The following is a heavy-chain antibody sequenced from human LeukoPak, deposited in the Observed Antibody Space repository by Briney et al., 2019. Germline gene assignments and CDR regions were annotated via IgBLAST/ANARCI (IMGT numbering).Heavy chain of an antibody. CDR3: ARDRGWQQFDY. J-gene: IGHJ4*01. CDR2: IKADGTGK. D-gene: IGHD5-24*01. V-gene: IGHV3-7*01. Sequence: GGSLRLSCAASGFTFSTYWMNWVRQAPGMGLERVANIKADGTGKYYVDSVRGRFSISRDNAKNSLYLELNSLRAEDTGVYFCARDRGWQQFDYWGQGTLVTVSS. CDR1: GFTFSTYW.